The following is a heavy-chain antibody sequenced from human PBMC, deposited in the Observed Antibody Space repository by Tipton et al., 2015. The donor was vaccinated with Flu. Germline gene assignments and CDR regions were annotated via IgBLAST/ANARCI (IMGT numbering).Heavy chain of an antibody. CDR3: TRNLDY. V-gene: IGHV3-7*01. CDR1: GFTFSTFW. J-gene: IGHJ4*02. Sequence: SLRLSCAASGFTFSTFWMDWVRQAPGKGLEWVANINQDGSEKYYVDSVKGRFTISRDNAKNSLYLQMNSLRAEDTAFYYCTRNLDYWGQGTLVTVSS. CDR2: INQDGSEK.